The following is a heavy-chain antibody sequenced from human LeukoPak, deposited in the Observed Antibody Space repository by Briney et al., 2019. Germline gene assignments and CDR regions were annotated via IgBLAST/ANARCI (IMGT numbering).Heavy chain of an antibody. V-gene: IGHV3-30*18. J-gene: IGHJ6*02. CDR1: AFTFRSYG. Sequence: GGSLRLSCAASAFTFRSYGMHWVRQAPGKGLAWVALVSNDGSRQNYADSVMGRFTISRDNSKSTLYLQMNSLRTDDTAVYYCAKDPGSNSWSFDPCDMDVWGQGTTVTVSS. CDR3: AKDPGSNSWSFDPCDMDV. CDR2: VSNDGSRQ. D-gene: IGHD2-2*01.